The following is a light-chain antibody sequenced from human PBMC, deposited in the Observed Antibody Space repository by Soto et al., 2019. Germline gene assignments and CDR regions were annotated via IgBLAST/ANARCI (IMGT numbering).Light chain of an antibody. CDR1: STDVGSYNL. Sequence: QSALTQPASVSGSPGQSITISCTGTSTDVGSYNLVSWYQQHPGEALKLMIYEVTKRPSGVSSRFSGSKSGNTASLTISGLQAEDEADYYCCSYAGSSSLIFGGGTKLTVL. V-gene: IGLV2-23*02. CDR2: EVT. J-gene: IGLJ2*01. CDR3: CSYAGSSSLI.